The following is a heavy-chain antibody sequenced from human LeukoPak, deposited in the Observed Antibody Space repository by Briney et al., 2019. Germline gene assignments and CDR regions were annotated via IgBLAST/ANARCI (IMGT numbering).Heavy chain of an antibody. Sequence: GGSLRLSCAASGFTFSSYSMNWVRQAPGKGLEWVSYISSSSSTIYYADSVKGRFTISRDNAKNSLYLQMNSLRAGDTAVYYCARAEGYYDSSGFDYWGQGTLVTVSS. V-gene: IGHV3-48*01. CDR2: ISSSSSTI. CDR3: ARAEGYYDSSGFDY. CDR1: GFTFSSYS. J-gene: IGHJ4*02. D-gene: IGHD3-22*01.